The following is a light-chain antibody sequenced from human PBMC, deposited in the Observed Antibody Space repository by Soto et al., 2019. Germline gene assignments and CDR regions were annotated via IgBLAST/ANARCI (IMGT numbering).Light chain of an antibody. CDR3: EACDDSMSSFYV. CDR2: SNN. J-gene: IGLJ1*01. Sequence: QSVLTLPPSASGTPGQRVTISCSGSSSNIGSNTVHWYQQLPGTAPKLLIYSNNQRPSGVPDRFSGSKSGTSASLAISGVQSEDEAESYCEACDDSMSSFYVLGTGTKVTVL. CDR1: SSNIGSNT. V-gene: IGLV1-44*01.